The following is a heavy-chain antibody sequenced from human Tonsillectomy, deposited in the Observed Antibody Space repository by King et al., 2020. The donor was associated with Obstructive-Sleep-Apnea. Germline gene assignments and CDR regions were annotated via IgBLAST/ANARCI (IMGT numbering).Heavy chain of an antibody. D-gene: IGHD3-22*01. CDR3: ARLNYYDSSGTRGYYFDY. J-gene: IGHJ4*02. V-gene: IGHV4-34*01. Sequence: VQLQQWGAGLLKPSEPLSLTCVVYGGSFSGYYWSWIRQPPGKGLEWIGKINHSGSTNYNPSLKSRLTISVDTSKNQFSLKLSSVTAADTAVYYCARLNYYDSSGTRGYYFDYWGQGTLVTVSS. CDR1: GGSFSGYY. CDR2: INHSGST.